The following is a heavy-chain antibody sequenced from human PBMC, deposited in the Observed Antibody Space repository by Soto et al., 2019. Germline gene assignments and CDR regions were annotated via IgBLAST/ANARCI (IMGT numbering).Heavy chain of an antibody. CDR3: VRPDSTGYYTH. V-gene: IGHV5-51*03. CDR2: VNPADSDT. D-gene: IGHD3-3*01. J-gene: IGHJ4*02. Sequence: PGESLKISCKGSGYSFTNYRIGWVRQMPGKGLEWMGIVNPADSDTRYSPSFQGQVTVSVDKSISTAYLQRGSLKASDTAMYYCVRPDSTGYYTHWGQGTPVTVSS. CDR1: GYSFTNYR.